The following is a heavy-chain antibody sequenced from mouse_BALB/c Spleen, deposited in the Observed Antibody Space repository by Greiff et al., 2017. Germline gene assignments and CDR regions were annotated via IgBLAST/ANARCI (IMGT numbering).Heavy chain of an antibody. CDR1: GYTFTSYT. J-gene: IGHJ3*01. CDR2: INPSSGYT. CDR3: ARWFAY. Sequence: QVQLKESAAELARPGASVKMSCKASGYTFTSYTMNWVKQRPGQGLEWIGYINPSSGYTEYNQKFKDKTTVTADKSSSTAYMQLSSLTSEDSAVYYCARWFAYWGQGTLVTVSA. V-gene: IGHV1-4*02.